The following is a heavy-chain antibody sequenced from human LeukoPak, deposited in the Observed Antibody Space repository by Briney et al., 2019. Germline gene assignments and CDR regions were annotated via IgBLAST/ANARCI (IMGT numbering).Heavy chain of an antibody. CDR2: IKQDGSEK. CDR1: GFSFSSYW. J-gene: IGHJ4*02. D-gene: IGHD1-26*01. CDR3: ARRRYSGSSQHFDY. Sequence: GGSLRLSCAGSGFSFSSYWMTWVRQSPGKGLEWVANIKQDGSEKYYVDSVKGRFTISRDNAKNSLYLQMNSLRAEDTAVYYCARRRYSGSSQHFDYWGQGTLVTVSS. V-gene: IGHV3-7*01.